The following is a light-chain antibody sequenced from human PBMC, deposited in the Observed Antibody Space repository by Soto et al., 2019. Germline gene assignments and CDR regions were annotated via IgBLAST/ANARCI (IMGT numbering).Light chain of an antibody. CDR2: DTS. CDR1: QGVSTTH. Sequence: EIVLTQSPGTLSLSPGERATLSCRASQGVSTTHLAWYQQKPGQAPRLLIYDTSSRATGVPDRFSGSGSGTDFTLTISRLEPEDFAVYYCQQYGSSPQTFGQGTKVDIK. J-gene: IGKJ1*01. CDR3: QQYGSSPQT. V-gene: IGKV3-20*01.